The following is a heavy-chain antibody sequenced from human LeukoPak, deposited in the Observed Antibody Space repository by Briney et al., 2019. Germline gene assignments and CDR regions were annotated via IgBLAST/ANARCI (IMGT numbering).Heavy chain of an antibody. V-gene: IGHV1-18*01. J-gene: IGHJ3*02. Sequence: ASVKVSCKASGYTLTSYGISWVRQAPGQGFEWMGWISAYNGNTNFAQKFQERVTMTTDTSTSTAYMELRSLRSDDTAVYYCARDRWGYSSGWLLLGDAFDIWGQGTMVTVSS. D-gene: IGHD6-19*01. CDR1: GYTLTSYG. CDR2: ISAYNGNT. CDR3: ARDRWGYSSGWLLLGDAFDI.